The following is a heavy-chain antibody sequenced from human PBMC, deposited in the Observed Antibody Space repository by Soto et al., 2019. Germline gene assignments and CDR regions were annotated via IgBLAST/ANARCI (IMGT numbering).Heavy chain of an antibody. J-gene: IGHJ4*02. CDR1: GYTFTSYY. Sequence: ASVKVSCKASGYTFTSYYMHWVRQAPGQGLEWMGIINPSGGSTSYAQKFQGRVTMTRDTSTSTVYMELSSLRSEDTAVYYCARSLHTVTPFLSFDYWGQGTLVTVSS. V-gene: IGHV1-46*01. CDR2: INPSGGST. D-gene: IGHD4-17*01. CDR3: ARSLHTVTPFLSFDY.